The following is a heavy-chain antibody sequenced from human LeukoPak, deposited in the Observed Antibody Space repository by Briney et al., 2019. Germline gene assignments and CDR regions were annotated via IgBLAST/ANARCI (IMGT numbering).Heavy chain of an antibody. CDR2: IRYSGSP. Sequence: SETLSLTCIVSGGSISSSGYDWGWIRQPPEKGLEWIGSIRYSGSPYYNPSFKSRVTISVDTPKNQFSLKLSSVTAADTAVYYCAGSIAARLDYWGQGTLVTVSS. D-gene: IGHD6-6*01. J-gene: IGHJ4*02. CDR1: GGSISSSGYD. V-gene: IGHV4-39*01. CDR3: AGSIAARLDY.